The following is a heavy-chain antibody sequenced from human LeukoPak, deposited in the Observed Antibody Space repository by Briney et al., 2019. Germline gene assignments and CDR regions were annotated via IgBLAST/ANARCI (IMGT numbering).Heavy chain of an antibody. CDR1: GGSISSSSYY. Sequence: SETLSLTCTVSGGSISSSSYYWGWIRQPPGKGLEWIGSIYYSGSTYYNPSLKSRVTISVDTSKNQFSLKLSSVTAADTAVYYCARDFDVVVPAAIVIWGQGTLVTVSS. V-gene: IGHV4-39*07. J-gene: IGHJ4*02. CDR2: IYYSGST. CDR3: ARDFDVVVPAAIVI. D-gene: IGHD2-2*01.